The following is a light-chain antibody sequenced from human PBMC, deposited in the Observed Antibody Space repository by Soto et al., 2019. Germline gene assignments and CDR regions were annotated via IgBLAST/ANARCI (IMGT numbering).Light chain of an antibody. Sequence: EIMLTQSPATLSVSPGERATLSCRASQSVSSNLAWYQQKPGQAPRLLIYGASTRATDIAARFSGSGSGTEFTLTISSLQSEDFAVYYCQQYNKWPPFTFGPGTKVEIK. CDR1: QSVSSN. V-gene: IGKV3-15*01. CDR2: GAS. CDR3: QQYNKWPPFT. J-gene: IGKJ3*01.